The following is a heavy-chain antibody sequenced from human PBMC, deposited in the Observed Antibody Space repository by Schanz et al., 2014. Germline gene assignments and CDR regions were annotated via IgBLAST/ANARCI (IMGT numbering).Heavy chain of an antibody. CDR1: GFTFRSYA. CDR2: VSASGGGP. Sequence: EVQLLESGGGLVQPGGSLRLSCIGSGFTFRSYALGWVRQAPGKGLEWVSLVSASGGGPFYADSVKGRFTISRDSSKNTLFLQMNSLRTEDTAVYYCARLDPYCRSGTCSRAFDFWGQGTLVTVSS. CDR3: ARLDPYCRSGTCSRAFDF. V-gene: IGHV3-23*01. D-gene: IGHD2-15*01. J-gene: IGHJ4*02.